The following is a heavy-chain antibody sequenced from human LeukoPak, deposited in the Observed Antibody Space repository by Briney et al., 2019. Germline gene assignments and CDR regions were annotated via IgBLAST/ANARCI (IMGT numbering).Heavy chain of an antibody. CDR3: ARGRGAARPFDY. J-gene: IGHJ4*02. CDR2: MHPNSGNT. Sequence: GASVKVSCSASGYTFTSYDINWVRQATGHGLEWLGWMHPNSGNTGYAQKFQGRVTMTRNTSISTAYHELSRLRSEDTAVYYCARGRGAARPFDYWGQGTLVTVSS. V-gene: IGHV1-8*01. CDR1: GYTFTSYD. D-gene: IGHD6-6*01.